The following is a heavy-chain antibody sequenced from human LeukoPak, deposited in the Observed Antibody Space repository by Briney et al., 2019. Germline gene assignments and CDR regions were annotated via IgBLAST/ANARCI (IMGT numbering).Heavy chain of an antibody. CDR2: IYYSGST. Sequence: SETLSLTCTVSGGSISNGGDYWSWIRQHPGMGLEWIGYIYYSGSTYYNPSLKSRVTISVDPSKDQFSLKLTSVTAADTAVYYCARGPTGGYVGWFDPWGQGTLVTVSS. CDR3: ARGPTGGYVGWFDP. V-gene: IGHV4-31*03. D-gene: IGHD2-2*01. J-gene: IGHJ5*02. CDR1: GGSISNGGDY.